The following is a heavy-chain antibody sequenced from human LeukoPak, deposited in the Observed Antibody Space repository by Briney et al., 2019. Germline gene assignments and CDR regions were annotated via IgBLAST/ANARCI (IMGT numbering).Heavy chain of an antibody. CDR1: GGSISSHY. CDR2: IYYSGST. V-gene: IGHV4-59*11. Sequence: SETLSLTCTVSGGSISSHYWSWIRQPPGKGLEWIGYIYYSGSTNYNPSLKSRVTISVDTSKNQFSLKLSSVTAADTAVYYCARLVVGGGNYASMGVAFDIWGQGTMVTVSS. D-gene: IGHD1-7*01. CDR3: ARLVVGGGNYASMGVAFDI. J-gene: IGHJ3*02.